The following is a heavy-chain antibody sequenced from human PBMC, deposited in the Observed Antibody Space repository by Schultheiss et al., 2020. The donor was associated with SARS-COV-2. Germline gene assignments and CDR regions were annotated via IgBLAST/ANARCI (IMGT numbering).Heavy chain of an antibody. D-gene: IGHD7-27*01. CDR2: ISAYNGNT. V-gene: IGHV1-18*01. Sequence: GGSLRLSCKASGYTFTSYGISWVRQAPGQGLEWMGWISAYNGNTNYAQKLQGRVTMTTDTSTSTAYMELRSLRSDDTAVYYCARDLAGANGGGYFDYWGQGTLVTVSS. CDR1: GYTFTSYG. CDR3: ARDLAGANGGGYFDY. J-gene: IGHJ4*02.